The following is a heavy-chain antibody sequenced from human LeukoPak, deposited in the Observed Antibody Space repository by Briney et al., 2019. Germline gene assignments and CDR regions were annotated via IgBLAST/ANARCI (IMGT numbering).Heavy chain of an antibody. CDR3: ARHVRPLVAATPYDY. CDR1: GGSLSAYY. V-gene: IGHV4-34*01. CDR2: INHSGTT. J-gene: IGHJ4*02. D-gene: IGHD2-15*01. Sequence: SETLSLTCAVYGGSLSAYYWSWIRQSPGKGLEWIGEINHSGTTNYSPSLKSRVTISVDTSKNQLSLKLSSVTAADTAIYYCARHVRPLVAATPYDYWGQGTLVTVSS.